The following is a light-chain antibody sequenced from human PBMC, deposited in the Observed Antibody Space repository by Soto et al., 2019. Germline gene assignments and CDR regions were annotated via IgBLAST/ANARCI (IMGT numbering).Light chain of an antibody. CDR2: DAS. Sequence: DIQMTQSPSTLSASVGDRVTITCRASQSISSWLAWYQQKPGKAPKLLIYDASSLESGVPSRFSGSGSGTEVPLTISSLQPDDFATYYCQQYNSYSPGYTFGQGTKLEIK. CDR1: QSISSW. V-gene: IGKV1-5*01. J-gene: IGKJ2*01. CDR3: QQYNSYSPGYT.